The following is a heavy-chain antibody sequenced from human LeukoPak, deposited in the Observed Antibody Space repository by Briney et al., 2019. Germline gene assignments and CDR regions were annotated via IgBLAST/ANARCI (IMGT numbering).Heavy chain of an antibody. CDR1: GGSISSNRHF. CDR2: MFHVGYT. J-gene: IGHJ6*02. CDR3: ARHGRTTYAYSDDYYYGMDV. V-gene: IGHV4-39*01. D-gene: IGHD4-17*01. Sequence: AETLSLTCSVSGGSISSNRHFWGWIRPPPGKGLEWIGSMFHVGYTYYNPSLQSRVTISIDTSTNQFSLKLNSVIAADTAMYYCARHGRTTYAYSDDYYYGMDVWGQGTMVTVSS.